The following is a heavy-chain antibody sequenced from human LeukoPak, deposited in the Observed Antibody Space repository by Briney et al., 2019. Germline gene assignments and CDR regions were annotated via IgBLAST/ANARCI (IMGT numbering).Heavy chain of an antibody. D-gene: IGHD3-10*01. CDR3: ARGPGQLHY. J-gene: IGHJ4*02. Sequence: PGGSLRLSCAASRFTFISYEMNWVRQAPGKGLEWVSYISSSGSTLYYADSVKGRFTISRDNAKNSMYLQMNSLRAEDTAVYYCARGPGQLHYWGQGPLVTASS. V-gene: IGHV3-48*03. CDR2: ISSSGSTL. CDR1: RFTFISYE.